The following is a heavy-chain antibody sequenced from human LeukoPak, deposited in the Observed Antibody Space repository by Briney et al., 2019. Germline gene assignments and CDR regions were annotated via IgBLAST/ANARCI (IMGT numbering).Heavy chain of an antibody. V-gene: IGHV1-2*02. D-gene: IGHD4-17*01. J-gene: IGHJ5*02. CDR1: GYTFTGYY. Sequence: ASVKVSCTASGYTFTGYYMHWVRQAPGQGLEWMGWINPNSGGTNYAQKFQGRVTMTRDTSISTAYMELSRLRSDDTAVYYCAREHGDYVLGWFDPWGQGTLVTVSS. CDR2: INPNSGGT. CDR3: AREHGDYVLGWFDP.